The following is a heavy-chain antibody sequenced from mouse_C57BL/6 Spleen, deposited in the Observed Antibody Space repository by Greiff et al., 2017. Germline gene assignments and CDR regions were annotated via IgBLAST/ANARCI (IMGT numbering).Heavy chain of an antibody. J-gene: IGHJ3*01. CDR1: GYTFTSYW. CDR3: ARSYDGYYAY. CDR2: IYPSDSET. D-gene: IGHD2-3*01. Sequence: QVQLKQPGAELVRPGSSVKLSCKASGYTFTSYWMDWVKQRPGQGLEWIGNIYPSDSETHYNQKFKDKATLTVDKSSSTAYMQLSSLTSEDSAVYYCARSYDGYYAYWGQGTLVTVSA. V-gene: IGHV1-61*01.